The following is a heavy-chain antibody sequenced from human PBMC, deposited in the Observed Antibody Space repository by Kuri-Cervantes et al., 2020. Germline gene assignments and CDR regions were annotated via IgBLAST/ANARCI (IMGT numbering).Heavy chain of an antibody. D-gene: IGHD3-10*01. Sequence: SETLSLTCTVSGGSINNYYWSWIRQPPGKGLEWIGYIYYSGSTNYNPSLKSRVTISGDTSKNQFSLKLSSVTAADTAVYYCARVPSGLLWFGESIDYWGQGTLVTVSS. V-gene: IGHV4-59*01. J-gene: IGHJ4*02. CDR2: IYYSGST. CDR1: GGSINNYY. CDR3: ARVPSGLLWFGESIDY.